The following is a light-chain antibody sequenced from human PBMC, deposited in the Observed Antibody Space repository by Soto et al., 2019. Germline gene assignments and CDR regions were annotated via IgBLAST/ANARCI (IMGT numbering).Light chain of an antibody. Sequence: QSALTQPASVSGSPGQSITISCTGTSNDIGNYDYVSWYQQHPGKAPKLMIYEVTNRPSGVSDRFSGSKSDNTASLTISGLQAEDEADYYCSSYTSSSTPYVFGTGTKVTVL. CDR3: SSYTSSSTPYV. J-gene: IGLJ1*01. CDR2: EVT. CDR1: SNDIGNYDY. V-gene: IGLV2-14*01.